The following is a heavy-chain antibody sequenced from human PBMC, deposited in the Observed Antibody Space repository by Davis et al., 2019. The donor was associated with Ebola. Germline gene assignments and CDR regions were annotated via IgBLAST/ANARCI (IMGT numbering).Heavy chain of an antibody. Sequence: PGESLKISCAASGFTFSSYSMNWVRQAPGKGLEWVSSISSSSSYIYYADSVKGRFTISRDNAKNSLYLQMNSLRAEDTAVYYCARMGVGVVVTLDVWGQGTTVTVSS. CDR1: GFTFSSYS. CDR2: ISSSSSYI. CDR3: ARMGVGVVVTLDV. V-gene: IGHV3-21*01. J-gene: IGHJ6*02. D-gene: IGHD2-21*02.